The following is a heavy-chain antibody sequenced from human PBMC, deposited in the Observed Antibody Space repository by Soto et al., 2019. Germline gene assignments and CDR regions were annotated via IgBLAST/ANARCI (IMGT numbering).Heavy chain of an antibody. CDR1: GGSFSGYY. Sequence: QVQLQQRGAGLLKPSETLSLTCAVYGGSFSGYYWSWIRQPPGKGLEWIGEINHSGTTNYSPSLKSRVTMSVDTCKSQFSVELSSVTVADTAVYYGARGVYYGSGSYGYGRRGTLVTVSS. V-gene: IGHV4-34*01. D-gene: IGHD3-10*01. J-gene: IGHJ4*02. CDR3: ARGVYYGSGSYGY. CDR2: INHSGTT.